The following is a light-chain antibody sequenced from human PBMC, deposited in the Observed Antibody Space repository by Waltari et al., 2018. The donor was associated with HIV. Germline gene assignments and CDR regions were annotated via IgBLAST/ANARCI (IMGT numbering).Light chain of an antibody. Sequence: DIQMTQSPSSVSASVGDRDTITCRASQGVSVWLDWYQRRPGKAPKLLIHKTSRLYSGVPSRFSGSGSGSEFTLTINNLQPEDLATYYCLQAHSFPLTFGPGTTVEI. CDR3: LQAHSFPLT. V-gene: IGKV1-12*01. CDR2: KTS. J-gene: IGKJ3*01. CDR1: QGVSVW.